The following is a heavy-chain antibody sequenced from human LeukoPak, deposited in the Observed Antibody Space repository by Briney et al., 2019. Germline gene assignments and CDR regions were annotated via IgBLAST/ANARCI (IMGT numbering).Heavy chain of an antibody. J-gene: IGHJ4*02. V-gene: IGHV1-18*01. D-gene: IGHD4-23*01. CDR3: ARVGKADLALWN. CDR1: GYTFTNYG. Sequence: ASVKVSCKASGYTFTNYGITWVRQAPGRGLQCMGGISTYNGNTHYAQRFQGRVTMTTDTSTSTVYMELRSLRSDDTAVYYCARVGKADLALWNWGQGTLVTVSS. CDR2: ISTYNGNT.